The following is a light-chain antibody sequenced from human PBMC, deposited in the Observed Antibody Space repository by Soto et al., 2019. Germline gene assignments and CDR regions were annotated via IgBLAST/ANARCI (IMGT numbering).Light chain of an antibody. CDR3: QHYNNWPFT. V-gene: IGKV3-15*01. J-gene: IGKJ2*01. CDR1: QSVSSN. CDR2: GAS. Sequence: EIVRTQSPATLSVSPGERATLSYRASQSVSSNLAWYQQKPGQAPRLLIYGASTRATGIPARFSGSGSGTEFTLTISSLQSEDFAVYYCQHYNNWPFTFGQGTKVDI.